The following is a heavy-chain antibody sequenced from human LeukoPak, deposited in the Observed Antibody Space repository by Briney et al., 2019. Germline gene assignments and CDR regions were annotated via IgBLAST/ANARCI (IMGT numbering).Heavy chain of an antibody. J-gene: IGHJ4*02. D-gene: IGHD5-24*01. Sequence: SLLLSCSASGFTFYDYAMHWVRQAPGKGREWVSGISWNSGSIGYADSVKGRFTISRDNAKNSLYLQMNILRAEDTALYYCAKDRGQLWQGFDYWGQGTLVTVSS. CDR1: GFTFYDYA. CDR3: AKDRGQLWQGFDY. CDR2: ISWNSGSI. V-gene: IGHV3-9*01.